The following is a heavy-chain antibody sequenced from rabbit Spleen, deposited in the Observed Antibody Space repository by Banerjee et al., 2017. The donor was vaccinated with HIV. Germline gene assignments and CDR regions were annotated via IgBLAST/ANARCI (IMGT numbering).Heavy chain of an antibody. CDR3: ARDLDGVIGWNFGW. J-gene: IGHJ4*01. CDR2: IYGGSGSA. V-gene: IGHV1S40*01. CDR1: GIDFSGYYY. D-gene: IGHD1-1*01. Sequence: QSLEESGGDLVKPGASLTLTCKASGIDFSGYYYMCWVRQAPEKGLEWIGCIYGGSGSAYYASWAKGRFTFSKTSSTTVTLQMTSLTAADTATYFCARDLDGVIGWNFGWWGPGTLVTVS.